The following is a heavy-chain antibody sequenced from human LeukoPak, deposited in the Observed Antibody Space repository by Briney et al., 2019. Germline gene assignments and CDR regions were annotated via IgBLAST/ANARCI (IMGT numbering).Heavy chain of an antibody. D-gene: IGHD3-22*01. CDR1: GFTFSNAW. J-gene: IGHJ5*02. V-gene: IGHV3-15*07. CDR2: IRSNSDGGTI. CDR3: ATDFYDTT. Sequence: GGSLRLSCATSGFTFSNAWMNWVRQAPGKGLEWVGRIRSNSDGGTIDYAAPVKGRFALSRDDSKNTLYLQMNSLQTEDTAVYCCATDFYDTTWGQGTLVTVSS.